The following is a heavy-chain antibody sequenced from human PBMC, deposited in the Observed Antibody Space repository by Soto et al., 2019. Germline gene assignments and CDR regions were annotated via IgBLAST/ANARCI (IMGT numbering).Heavy chain of an antibody. Sequence: SETLSLTCTVSGGSIRSYYWSWIRQPPGKGLEWIGYIYYSGSTNYNPSLKSRVTISVDTSKNQFSLKLSSVSAADTAVYYCAREAGSSSPLYYFDYWGQGTLVTVSS. D-gene: IGHD6-6*01. V-gene: IGHV4-59*01. CDR3: AREAGSSSPLYYFDY. CDR2: IYYSGST. J-gene: IGHJ4*02. CDR1: GGSIRSYY.